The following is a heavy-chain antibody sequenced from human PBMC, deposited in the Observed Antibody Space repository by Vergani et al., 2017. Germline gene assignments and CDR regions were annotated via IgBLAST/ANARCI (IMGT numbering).Heavy chain of an antibody. Sequence: QVLLVQSGAEVKKPGASVRVSCKTSGYTFTSYYMHWVRQAPGQGLEWMGIINPSGGSTSYAQKFQGRVTITADESTSTAYMELSSLRSEDTAVYYCARHTMVRRVIIPSNWFDPWGQGTLVTVSS. J-gene: IGHJ5*02. CDR1: GYTFTSYY. CDR2: INPSGGST. CDR3: ARHTMVRRVIIPSNWFDP. D-gene: IGHD3-10*01. V-gene: IGHV1-46*01.